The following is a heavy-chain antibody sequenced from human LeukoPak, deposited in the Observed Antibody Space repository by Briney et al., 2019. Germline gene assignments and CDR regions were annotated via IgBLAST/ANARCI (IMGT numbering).Heavy chain of an antibody. CDR2: TYYRSKWYN. D-gene: IGHD6-6*01. CDR1: GDSVSRNTAV. CDR3: ARDLEYSSSSFDY. V-gene: IGHV6-1*01. J-gene: IGHJ4*02. Sequence: SQTLSLTCVISGDSVSRNTAVWNWIRQSPSRGLEWLGRTYYRSKWYNDYAVSVKSRITINPDTSKNQFSLQLNSVTPEDTAVYYCARDLEYSSSSFDYWGQGTLVTVSS.